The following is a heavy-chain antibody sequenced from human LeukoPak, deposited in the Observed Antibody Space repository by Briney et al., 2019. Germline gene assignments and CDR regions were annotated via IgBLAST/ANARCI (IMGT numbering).Heavy chain of an antibody. V-gene: IGHV3-23*01. J-gene: IGHJ4*02. CDR1: GFTFSTYD. Sequence: PGGSLRLSCTASGFTFSTYDMSWVRQAPGKGLEWVSTVRVNGRSTYYADSVKGRFTISRDNSKNTLYLQMNSLRAEDTALYYCAKGSGSYTKPYYFDYWGQGTLVTVSS. D-gene: IGHD3-10*01. CDR3: AKGSGSYTKPYYFDY. CDR2: VRVNGRST.